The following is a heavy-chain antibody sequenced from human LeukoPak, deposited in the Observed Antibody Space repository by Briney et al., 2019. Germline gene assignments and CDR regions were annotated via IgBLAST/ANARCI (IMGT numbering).Heavy chain of an antibody. CDR3: AGGRLVATSKAVAIDY. CDR2: INERGSST. J-gene: IGHJ4*02. Sequence: GGSLRLSCAASGFTFSNSWLHWVRQAPGKGLVWVSRINERGSSTSYADSVKGRFTISRDNAKNTLYPQMNNLRADDTAVYYCAGGRLVATSKAVAIDYWGQGTLVTVSS. CDR1: GFTFSNSW. V-gene: IGHV3-74*01. D-gene: IGHD5-12*01.